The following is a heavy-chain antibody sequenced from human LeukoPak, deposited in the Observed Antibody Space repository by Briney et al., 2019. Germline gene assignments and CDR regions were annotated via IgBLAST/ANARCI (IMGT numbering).Heavy chain of an antibody. Sequence: GGSLRLSCAASGFTFSSCGMHWVRQAPGKGPEWVAVISYDGSNKYYADSVKGRFTISRDNSKNTLYLQMNSLRAEDTAVYYCAKEGVAGNFDYWGQGTLVTVSS. J-gene: IGHJ4*02. CDR3: AKEGVAGNFDY. D-gene: IGHD6-19*01. CDR1: GFTFSSCG. CDR2: ISYDGSNK. V-gene: IGHV3-30*18.